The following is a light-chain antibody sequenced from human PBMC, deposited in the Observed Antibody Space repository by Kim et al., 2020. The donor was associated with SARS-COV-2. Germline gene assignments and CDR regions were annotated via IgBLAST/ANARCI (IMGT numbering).Light chain of an antibody. Sequence: SYELTQPPSVSVSPGQTASITCSGDKLGDKYACWYQQKPGQSPVLVIYQDSKRPSGIPERFSGSNSGNTATLTISGTQAMDEADYYCQAWDSSTAVLFG. V-gene: IGLV3-1*01. CDR3: QAWDSSTAVL. CDR1: KLGDKY. CDR2: QDS. J-gene: IGLJ2*01.